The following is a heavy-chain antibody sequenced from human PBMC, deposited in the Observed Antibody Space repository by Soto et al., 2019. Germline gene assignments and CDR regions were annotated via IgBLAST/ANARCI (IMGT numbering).Heavy chain of an antibody. CDR2: IWYDGSKT. CDR1: GMTFNRSG. J-gene: IGHJ6*02. V-gene: IGHV3-33*01. CDR3: ARDRSAGDYFYYGMDV. Sequence: PGGSLRLSCAASGMTFNRSGMHWVRQAPGKGLEWVAVIWYDGSKTAYSDSVKGRFTISRDNAKNTLYLQMNSVRDEDTAIYYCARDRSAGDYFYYGMDVWGQGTTVTVSS. D-gene: IGHD1-1*01.